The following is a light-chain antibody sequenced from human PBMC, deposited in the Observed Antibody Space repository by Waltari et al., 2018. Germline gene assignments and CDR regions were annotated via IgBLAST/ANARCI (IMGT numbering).Light chain of an antibody. V-gene: IGKV1-5*03. Sequence: DIQMTQSPSTLYASVGNRVILTCRASQNILRYLAWYQQKPGKAPTLLIYRASNLETGVPSRFSGSGSGTEFTLTISSLQPDDFATYYCQQYNDYSWTFGQGTKVEI. J-gene: IGKJ1*01. CDR2: RAS. CDR3: QQYNDYSWT. CDR1: QNILRY.